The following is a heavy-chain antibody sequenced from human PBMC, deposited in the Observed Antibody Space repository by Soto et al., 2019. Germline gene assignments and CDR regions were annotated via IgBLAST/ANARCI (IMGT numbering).Heavy chain of an antibody. J-gene: IGHJ4*02. D-gene: IGHD2-15*01. V-gene: IGHV3-23*01. CDR2: ISGSGAST. CDR3: ASAFWRLRSGSY. Sequence: EVQLLESGGGLVQPGGSLRLSCAASGFTFSSYAMSWVRQAPGQGLEWVSDISGSGASTYYADSVKGRFTIARDNSKNTRYVQMSSRRAEDTAVYYCASAFWRLRSGSYWGQGALVTVSS. CDR1: GFTFSSYA.